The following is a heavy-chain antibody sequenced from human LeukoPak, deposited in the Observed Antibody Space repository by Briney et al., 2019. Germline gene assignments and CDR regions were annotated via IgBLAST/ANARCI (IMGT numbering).Heavy chain of an antibody. CDR2: INPSGGST. Sequence: ASVKVSCKASGYTFTSYYMHWVRQAPGQGLEWMGIINPSGGSTSYAQKFQGRVTMTRDTSTSTVYMELSSLRPEDTAVYYCARSWIQLFFDYWGQGTLVTVSS. D-gene: IGHD5-18*01. J-gene: IGHJ4*02. V-gene: IGHV1-46*01. CDR3: ARSWIQLFFDY. CDR1: GYTFTSYY.